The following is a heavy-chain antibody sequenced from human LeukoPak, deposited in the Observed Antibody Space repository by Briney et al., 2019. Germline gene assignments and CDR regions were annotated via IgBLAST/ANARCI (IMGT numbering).Heavy chain of an antibody. CDR1: GGSISSYY. Sequence: PSETLSLTCTVSGGSISSYYWSWIRQPPGKGLEWIGYIYYSGSTNYNPFLKSRVTISVDTSKNQFSLKLSSVTAADTAVYYCARSGYSSSWYRVAFDIWGQGTMVTVSS. V-gene: IGHV4-59*08. CDR2: IYYSGST. D-gene: IGHD6-13*01. CDR3: ARSGYSSSWYRVAFDI. J-gene: IGHJ3*02.